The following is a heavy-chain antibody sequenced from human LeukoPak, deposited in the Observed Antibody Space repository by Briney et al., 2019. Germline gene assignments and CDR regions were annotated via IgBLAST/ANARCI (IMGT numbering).Heavy chain of an antibody. D-gene: IGHD1-26*01. V-gene: IGHV4-59*12. J-gene: IGHJ4*02. CDR3: ARDGQVGDQDY. CDR2: IYDFGST. CDR1: GGSITSYY. Sequence: PSEILSLTCTVSGGSITSYYWSWIRQPPGGGLEWIGYIYDFGSTVYNPSFQSRVTISLGTSKNQFFLDLRYVTAADTAVYYCARDGQVGDQDYWGQGTLVTVSS.